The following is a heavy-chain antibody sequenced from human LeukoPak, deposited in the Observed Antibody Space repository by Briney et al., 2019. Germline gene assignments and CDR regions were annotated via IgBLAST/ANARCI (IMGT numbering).Heavy chain of an antibody. CDR2: ISYDGSNK. J-gene: IGHJ4*02. CDR3: AKDHMSVTYCDY. CDR1: GFTFSNYG. Sequence: GRSLRLSCAASGFTFSNYGMHWVRRAPGKGLEWVAVISYDGSNKYYADSVKGRFTISRDNSKNTLYLQMNSLRTEDTAVYYCAKDHMSVTYCDYWGQGTLVTVSS. V-gene: IGHV3-30*18. D-gene: IGHD2-21*02.